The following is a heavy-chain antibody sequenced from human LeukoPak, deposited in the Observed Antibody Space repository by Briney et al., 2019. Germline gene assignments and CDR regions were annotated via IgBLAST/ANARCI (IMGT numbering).Heavy chain of an antibody. J-gene: IGHJ4*02. CDR2: MYHTGGT. CDR3: AGTGLFFDY. CDR1: GASISGYY. Sequence: SETLSLTCRVSGASISGYYWSWSRQPPGKGLEWIGHMYHTGGTNYNPSLKSRVSISLDTSKKHFSLKLSSVTAADTAAYYCAGTGLFFDYWGQGILVTVSS. V-gene: IGHV4-59*01. D-gene: IGHD7-27*01.